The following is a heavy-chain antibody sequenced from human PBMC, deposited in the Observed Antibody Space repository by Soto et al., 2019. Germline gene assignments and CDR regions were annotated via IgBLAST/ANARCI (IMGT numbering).Heavy chain of an antibody. CDR3: ARVGSGYDFWSGPDYYYYMDV. D-gene: IGHD3-3*01. V-gene: IGHV3-66*01. CDR1: GFTVSSNY. J-gene: IGHJ6*03. CDR2: IYSGGST. Sequence: GGSLRLSCAASGFTVSSNYMSWVRQAPGKGLEWVSVIYSGGSTYYADSVKGRFTISRDNSKNTLYLQMNSLRAEDTAVYYCARVGSGYDFWSGPDYYYYMDVWGKGTTVTVSS.